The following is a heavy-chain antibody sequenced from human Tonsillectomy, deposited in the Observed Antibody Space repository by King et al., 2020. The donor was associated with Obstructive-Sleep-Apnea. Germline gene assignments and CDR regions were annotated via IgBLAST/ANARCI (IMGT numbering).Heavy chain of an antibody. CDR3: ARDMSAYDSTSPAY. V-gene: IGHV1-2*02. D-gene: IGHD3-10*01. J-gene: IGHJ4*02. CDR2: ISPNSGAT. CDR1: GYTFTGYY. Sequence: QLVQSGAEVKKPGASVKVSCKASGYTFTGYYIHWVRQAPGQGLEWMGWISPNSGATLYAQKFQGRVTMTRDTSISTAYMDLSRLRSDDTAIYYCARDMSAYDSTSPAYWGQGTLVTVSS.